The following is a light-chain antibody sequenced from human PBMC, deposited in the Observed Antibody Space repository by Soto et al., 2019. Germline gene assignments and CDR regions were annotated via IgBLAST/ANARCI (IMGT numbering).Light chain of an antibody. Sequence: EIVLTQSPGTLSLSPGERATLSCRASQSVSSSYLAWYQQKPGQAPRLLIYGASSRATGIPDRFSVSGSGTDFTLTISRLEPEDFAVDYCQQYGSSPAWTFGQGTKVEIK. J-gene: IGKJ1*01. CDR2: GAS. V-gene: IGKV3-20*01. CDR1: QSVSSSY. CDR3: QQYGSSPAWT.